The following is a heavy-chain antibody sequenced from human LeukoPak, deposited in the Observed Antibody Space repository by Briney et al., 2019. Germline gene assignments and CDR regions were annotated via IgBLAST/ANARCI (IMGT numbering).Heavy chain of an antibody. CDR1: GFTFSSYA. J-gene: IGHJ3*02. V-gene: IGHV3-23*01. CDR2: ISGSGGST. D-gene: IGHD3-22*01. CDR3: ARDRRVLREGYDTSADDAFDI. Sequence: GGSLRLSCAASGFTFSSYAMSWVRQAPGKGLEWVSAISGSGGSTYYADSVKGRFTISRDNSKNTLYLQMNSLRVEDTAVYYCARDRRVLREGYDTSADDAFDIWGQGTMVTVSS.